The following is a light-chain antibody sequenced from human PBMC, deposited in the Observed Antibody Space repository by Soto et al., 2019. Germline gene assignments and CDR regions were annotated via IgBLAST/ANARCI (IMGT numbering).Light chain of an antibody. CDR3: AAFDSGLTAMV. CDR1: NSNIGENF. Sequence: QSLLTQPPSVSAAPGQSVTISCSGANSNIGENFVSWYQQFPGTAPKLLIYDDATRPSGIPDRFSGSKSGTSATLGITGLQTGDEANYYCAAFDSGLTAMVFGGGTKLTVL. J-gene: IGLJ2*01. V-gene: IGLV1-51*01. CDR2: DDA.